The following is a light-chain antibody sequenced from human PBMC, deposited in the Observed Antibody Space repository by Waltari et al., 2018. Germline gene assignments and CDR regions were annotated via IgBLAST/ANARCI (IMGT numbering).Light chain of an antibody. V-gene: IGLV2-14*01. Sequence: QSALTQPASVSGSPGQSITISCTGTSSDVGSSNYVSWYQQHPGKDPKFMFSDVNKRPSGLSNRFSGSRSGNTASLTISGLQAEDEADYYCSSYTNYATVIFGGGTKLTVL. CDR2: DVN. CDR1: SSDVGSSNY. J-gene: IGLJ2*01. CDR3: SSYTNYATVI.